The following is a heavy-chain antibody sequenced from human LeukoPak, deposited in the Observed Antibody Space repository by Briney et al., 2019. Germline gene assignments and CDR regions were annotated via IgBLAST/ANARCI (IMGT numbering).Heavy chain of an antibody. V-gene: IGHV1-3*01. CDR1: GYTFTSYT. CDR2: INAGNGNT. CDR3: ARDSGTYYYDTSGYYSLPFDY. Sequence: ASVKVSCKASGYTFTSYTMHWVRQAPGQRLEWMGWINAGNGNTKYSQRFQGRVTITRDTSASTAYMELSSLRSEDTAMYYCARDSGTYYYDTSGYYSLPFDYWGQGTLVTVSS. J-gene: IGHJ4*02. D-gene: IGHD3-22*01.